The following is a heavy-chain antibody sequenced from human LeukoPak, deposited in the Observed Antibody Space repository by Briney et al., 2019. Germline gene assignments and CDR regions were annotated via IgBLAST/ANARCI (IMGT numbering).Heavy chain of an antibody. D-gene: IGHD6-19*01. V-gene: IGHV3-23*01. CDR3: AKVWGYSSVYYNWFDP. CDR2: ISGSGGST. CDR1: GLTFSSYA. J-gene: IGHJ5*02. Sequence: GGSLRLSCSASGLTFSSYAMRWVRQAPRKGLEWVSAISGSGGSTYYADSVKGRFTISRDNSKNTLYLQMNSLRAEDTAVYYCAKVWGYSSVYYNWFDPWGQGTLVTVSS.